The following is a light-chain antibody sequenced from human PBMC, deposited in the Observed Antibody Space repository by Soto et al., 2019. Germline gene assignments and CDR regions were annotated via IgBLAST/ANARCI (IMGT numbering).Light chain of an antibody. Sequence: EIVLTQSPDTLSLSPGERATLSRRASQSVSSSYLAWYQKKPGQAPRLLIYGASSRAAGIPDRFRGSGSGTDFTLTISRLEPEDFAVYYCQQYGSSPPWTFGQGTKVDIK. V-gene: IGKV3-20*01. CDR1: QSVSSSY. CDR2: GAS. J-gene: IGKJ1*01. CDR3: QQYGSSPPWT.